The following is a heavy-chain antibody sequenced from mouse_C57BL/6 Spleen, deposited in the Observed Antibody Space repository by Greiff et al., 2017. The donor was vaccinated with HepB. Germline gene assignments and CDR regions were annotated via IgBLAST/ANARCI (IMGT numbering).Heavy chain of an antibody. J-gene: IGHJ1*03. D-gene: IGHD1-1*01. CDR1: GYSITSGYY. Sequence: EVKLQESGPGLVKPSQSLSLTCSVTGYSITSGYYWNWIRQFPGNKLEWMGYISYDGSNNYNPSLKNRISITRDTSKNQFFLKLNSVTTEDTATYYCARRGSSKWYFDVWGTGTTVTVSS. CDR3: ARRGSSKWYFDV. V-gene: IGHV3-6*01. CDR2: ISYDGSN.